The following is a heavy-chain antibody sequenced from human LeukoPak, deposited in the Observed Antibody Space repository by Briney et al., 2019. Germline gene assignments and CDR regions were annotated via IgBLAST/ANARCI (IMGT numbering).Heavy chain of an antibody. Sequence: PGGSLRLSCAASGFTFSSDAMNWVRQAPGKGLEWVTSIRESGGSTFYADSVKGRFTISRDNSKNTLYLQMNSLRAEDTAVYYCAKGVEMATILMYYFDYWGQGTLVTVSS. J-gene: IGHJ4*02. CDR3: AKGVEMATILMYYFDY. CDR2: IRESGGST. D-gene: IGHD5-24*01. CDR1: GFTFSSDA. V-gene: IGHV3-23*01.